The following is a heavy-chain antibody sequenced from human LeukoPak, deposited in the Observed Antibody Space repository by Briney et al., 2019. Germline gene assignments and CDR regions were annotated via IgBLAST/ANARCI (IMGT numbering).Heavy chain of an antibody. J-gene: IGHJ4*02. CDR1: GGSISSSSYY. CDR2: IYYSGST. CDR3: ARDRYYDYVWGSYRLDY. D-gene: IGHD3-16*02. Sequence: PSETLSLTCIVSGGSISSSSYYWGWIRQPPGKGLEWIGSIYYSGSTYYNPSLKSRVTISVDTSKNQFSLKLSSVTAADTAVYYCARDRYYDYVWGSYRLDYWGQGTLVTVSS. V-gene: IGHV4-39*07.